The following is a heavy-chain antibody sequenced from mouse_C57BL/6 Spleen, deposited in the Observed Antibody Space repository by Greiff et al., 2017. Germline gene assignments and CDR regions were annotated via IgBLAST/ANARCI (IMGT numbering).Heavy chain of an antibody. CDR1: GYTFTDYN. J-gene: IGHJ1*03. V-gene: IGHV1-18*01. CDR3: ASRYYGSSYGYFDV. D-gene: IGHD1-1*01. Sequence: VQLQQSGPELVKPGASVKIPCKASGYTFTDYNMDWVKQSHGKSLEWIGDINPNNGGTIYNQKFKGKATLTVDKSSSTAYMELRSLTSEDTAVYYCASRYYGSSYGYFDVRGTGTTVTVSS. CDR2: INPNNGGT.